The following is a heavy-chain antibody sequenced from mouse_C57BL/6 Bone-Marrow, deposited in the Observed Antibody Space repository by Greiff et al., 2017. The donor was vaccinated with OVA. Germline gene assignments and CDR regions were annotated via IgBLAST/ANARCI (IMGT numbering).Heavy chain of an antibody. CDR2: ISSGSSTI. CDR1: GFTFSDYG. D-gene: IGHD3-2*01. CDR3: ASPQTADY. V-gene: IGHV5-17*01. J-gene: IGHJ2*01. Sequence: EVMLVESGGGLVKPGGSLKLSCAASGFTFSDYGMHWVRQAPEKGLECVAYISSGSSTIYYADTVKGRFTISRDNAKNTLFLQMASLRSEDTAMYYCASPQTADYWGQGTTLTVSS.